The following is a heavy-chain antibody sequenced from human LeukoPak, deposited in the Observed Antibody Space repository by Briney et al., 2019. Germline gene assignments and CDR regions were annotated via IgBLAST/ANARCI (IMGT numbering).Heavy chain of an antibody. V-gene: IGHV1-2*02. CDR3: ARTRIGSSSWRAYNYFDY. D-gene: IGHD6-13*01. Sequence: ASVKVSCKASGNILTGYYIHWVRQAPGQGLEWMGWTNPNSGGTNYAQKFQGRVTMTRDTSISTAYMELSRLRSDDTAVYYCARTRIGSSSWRAYNYFDYWGQGTLVTISS. J-gene: IGHJ4*02. CDR2: TNPNSGGT. CDR1: GNILTGYY.